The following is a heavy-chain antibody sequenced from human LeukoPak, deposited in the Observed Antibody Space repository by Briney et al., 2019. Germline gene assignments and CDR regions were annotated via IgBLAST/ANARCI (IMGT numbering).Heavy chain of an antibody. CDR1: GFTFSSYW. J-gene: IGHJ3*02. D-gene: IGHD5-24*01. Sequence: GGSLRLSCAASGFTFSSYWMSWVRQAPGKGLEWVANIKQDGSEKYYVDSVKGRFTISRDNAKNSLYLQMNSLRAEDTAVYYCAKAPLRGYKSMANDSFDILGQGTIGTGSS. V-gene: IGHV3-7*03. CDR3: AKAPLRGYKSMANDSFDI. CDR2: IKQDGSEK.